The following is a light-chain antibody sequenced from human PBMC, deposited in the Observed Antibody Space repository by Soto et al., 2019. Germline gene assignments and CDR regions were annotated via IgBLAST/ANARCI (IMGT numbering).Light chain of an antibody. V-gene: IGKV3D-20*01. J-gene: IGKJ4*01. CDR1: HTIASVY. Sequence: IVLTQSPASLSLSPGERATLSCGASHTIASVYLAWYQHKPGLAPRLLISNTSIRATGIPDRFTGSGSGTDFPLTICRLALEDLTVYYCQQYDTSLTFGGGIKVEIK. CDR2: NTS. CDR3: QQYDTSLT.